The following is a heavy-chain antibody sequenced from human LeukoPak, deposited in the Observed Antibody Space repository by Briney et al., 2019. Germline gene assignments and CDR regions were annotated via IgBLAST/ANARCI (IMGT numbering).Heavy chain of an antibody. D-gene: IGHD5-18*01. V-gene: IGHV3-30*18. CDR2: ISYDGTNK. Sequence: TGGSLRLSCAASGFTFSSYGMHWVRQAPGKGLERVAVISYDGTNKYYADSVKGRFTISRDNSKNTLYLQMNSLRAEDTAVYYCAKDHSKIQPFDYWGQGTLVTVSS. CDR1: GFTFSSYG. J-gene: IGHJ4*02. CDR3: AKDHSKIQPFDY.